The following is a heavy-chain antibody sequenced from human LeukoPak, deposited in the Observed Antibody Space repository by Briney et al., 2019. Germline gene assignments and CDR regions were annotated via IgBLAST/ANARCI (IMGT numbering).Heavy chain of an antibody. D-gene: IGHD5-24*01. CDR1: XYTFTSYG. V-gene: IGHV1-18*01. Sequence: XSXYTFTSYGIXXVRQAPGQGGEXXGWISAYNGNTNYAQKLQGRVTMTTATSTTTAYMQLRSLRSDDTAVYYCARTRDGYNSRYFDYWGQGTLVTVSS. J-gene: IGHJ4*02. CDR3: ARTRDGYNSRYFDY. CDR2: ISAYNGNT.